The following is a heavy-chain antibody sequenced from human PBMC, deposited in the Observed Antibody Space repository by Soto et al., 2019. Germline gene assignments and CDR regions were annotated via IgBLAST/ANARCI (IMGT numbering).Heavy chain of an antibody. J-gene: IGHJ6*02. CDR2: ITSRGTT. CDR1: GFAFSNFA. D-gene: IGHD3-10*01. CDR3: AKVRFETDIIKYYYGLAV. V-gene: IGHV3-23*01. Sequence: QTGGSLRLSCAASGFAFSNFAMSWVRQSPEKGLEWVSTITSRGTTYSADSVQGRFTISRDNFKNTLSLEMNSLRAEDTGIYYCAKVRFETDIIKYYYGLAVWGQGTTVTVSS.